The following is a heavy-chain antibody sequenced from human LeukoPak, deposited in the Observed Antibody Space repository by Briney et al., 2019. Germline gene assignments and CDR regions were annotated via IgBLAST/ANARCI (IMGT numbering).Heavy chain of an antibody. Sequence: GRSLRLSCAASGFTFSSYSMNWVRQAPGKGLEWVSSISSSSYIYYADSVKGRFTISRDNAKNSLYLQMNSLRAEDTAVYYCARDSRGGFDPWGQGTLVTVSS. CDR1: GFTFSSYS. CDR3: ARDSRGGFDP. V-gene: IGHV3-21*01. CDR2: ISSSSYI. D-gene: IGHD1-26*01. J-gene: IGHJ5*02.